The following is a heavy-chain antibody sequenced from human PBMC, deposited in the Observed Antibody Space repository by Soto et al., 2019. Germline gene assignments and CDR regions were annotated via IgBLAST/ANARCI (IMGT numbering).Heavy chain of an antibody. V-gene: IGHV4-61*01. CDR3: ARARNRYFDY. D-gene: IGHD1-1*01. J-gene: IGHJ4*02. CDR1: GGSMSTGSYF. CDR2: VFRSGSI. Sequence: QVHLQESGPGLVRPSESLSLTYNVSGGSMSTGSYFWSWVRQPPGKGLEWIGYVFRSGSINYSPSFKSRVTISIDTSKYQFSLMLKSVTAADTAVYFCARARNRYFDYWGQGALVTVSS.